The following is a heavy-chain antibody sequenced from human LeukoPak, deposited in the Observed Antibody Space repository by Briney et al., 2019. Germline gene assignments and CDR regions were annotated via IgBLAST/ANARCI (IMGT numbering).Heavy chain of an antibody. V-gene: IGHV4-61*05. Sequence: SETLSLTCTVSGSSISSSSYYWGWIRQPPGKGLEWIGYIYYSGSTNYNPSLKSRVTISVDTSKNQFSLKLSSVTAADTAVYYCARINYYDSSAFDIWGQGTMVTVSS. CDR1: GSSISSSSYY. CDR3: ARINYYDSSAFDI. D-gene: IGHD3-22*01. J-gene: IGHJ3*02. CDR2: IYYSGST.